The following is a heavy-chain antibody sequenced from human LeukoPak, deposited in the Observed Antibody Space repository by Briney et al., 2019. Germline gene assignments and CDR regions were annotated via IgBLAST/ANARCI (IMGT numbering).Heavy chain of an antibody. V-gene: IGHV1-18*01. CDR3: ARDSSRTNYVLYYYGMDV. Sequence: ASVKLSCKASGYTLTSYGITWVRLAPGQGLEWMGWISAYNGNTKYAQKVQGRVTMTTHTSTSTAYMELRSLRSDDTAVYYCARDSSRTNYVLYYYGMDVWGQGTTVTVSS. J-gene: IGHJ6*02. CDR1: GYTLTSYG. D-gene: IGHD4/OR15-4a*01. CDR2: ISAYNGNT.